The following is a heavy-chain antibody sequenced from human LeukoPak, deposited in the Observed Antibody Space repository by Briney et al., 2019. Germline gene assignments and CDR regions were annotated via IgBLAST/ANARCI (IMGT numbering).Heavy chain of an antibody. CDR1: GGSISSSSYY. V-gene: IGHV4-39*07. Sequence: SETLSLTCTVSGGSISSSSYYWGWIRQPPEKGLEWIGSIYYSGSTYYNPSLKSRVTISVDTSKNQFSLKLSSVTAADTAVYYCARDTAYYYDSSGYLFDYWGQGTLVTVSS. CDR2: IYYSGST. CDR3: ARDTAYYYDSSGYLFDY. D-gene: IGHD3-22*01. J-gene: IGHJ4*02.